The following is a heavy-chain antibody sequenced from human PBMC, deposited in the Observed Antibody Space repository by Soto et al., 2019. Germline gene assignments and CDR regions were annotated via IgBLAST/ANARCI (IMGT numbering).Heavy chain of an antibody. Sequence: SETLSLTCTVSGGSISSSSYYWGWIRQPLGKGLEWIGSIYYSGSTYYNPSLKSRVTISIDTSKNQFSLKLSSVTAADTAVYYCARHTWGRQRGWFDPWGQGTLVTVSS. CDR1: GGSISSSSYY. D-gene: IGHD2-2*01. J-gene: IGHJ5*02. CDR3: ARHTWGRQRGWFDP. V-gene: IGHV4-39*01. CDR2: IYYSGST.